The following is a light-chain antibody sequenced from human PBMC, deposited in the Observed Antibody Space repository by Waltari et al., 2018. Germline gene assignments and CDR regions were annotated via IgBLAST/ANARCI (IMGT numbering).Light chain of an antibody. CDR3: QQFGSSPPYT. J-gene: IGKJ2*01. CDR2: GAS. CDR1: QSVSSSY. Sequence: EIVLTQSPGTLSLSPGERATLSCRASQSVSSSYLAWYQQKPGQAPRPLSYGASSRATGIPDRFSGSGSGTDFTLTISRLEPEDFAVYYCQQFGSSPPYTFGQGTKLEIK. V-gene: IGKV3-20*01.